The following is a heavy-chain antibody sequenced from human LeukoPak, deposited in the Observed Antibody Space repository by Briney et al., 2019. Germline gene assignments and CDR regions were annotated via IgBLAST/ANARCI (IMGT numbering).Heavy chain of an antibody. CDR3: AKGDSSSWYGDSFDP. Sequence: GGSLRLSCAASGFTFSDSGMHWVRQAPGKGLEWVAIISYEGSKKYYADSVKGRFTISRDNSKNTLFLQLNSLRAEDTAVYYCAKGDSSSWYGDSFDPWGQGTLVTVSS. J-gene: IGHJ5*02. CDR1: GFTFSDSG. D-gene: IGHD6-13*01. V-gene: IGHV3-30*18. CDR2: ISYEGSKK.